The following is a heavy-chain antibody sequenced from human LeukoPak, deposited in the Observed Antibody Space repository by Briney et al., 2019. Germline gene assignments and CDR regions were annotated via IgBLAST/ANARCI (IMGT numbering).Heavy chain of an antibody. CDR3: ARRAGEYSHPSDY. D-gene: IGHD2-15*01. CDR1: GFTVSSNS. Sequence: GGSLRLSCTVSGFTVSSNSWSWVRQAPGKGLEWVAFIYSGGNTHYSDSMKGRFTISRDNSKNTLYLQMNSLRAEDTAIYYCARRAGEYSHPSDYWGQGTLVTVSS. CDR2: IYSGGNT. J-gene: IGHJ4*02. V-gene: IGHV3-53*01.